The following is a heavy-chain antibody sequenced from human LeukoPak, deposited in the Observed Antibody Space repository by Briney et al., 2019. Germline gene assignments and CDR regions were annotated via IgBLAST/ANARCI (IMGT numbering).Heavy chain of an antibody. CDR1: GDSVSSNSAA. CDR3: ASQIRGYSYGADAFDI. V-gene: IGHV6-1*01. D-gene: IGHD5-18*01. J-gene: IGHJ3*02. CDR2: TYYRSKWYN. Sequence: SQTLSLTCAISGDSVSSNSAAWNWIRQSPSRGLEWLGRTYYRSKWYNDYAVSVKSRMTINPDTSKNQFSLQLNSVTPEGTAVYYCASQIRGYSYGADAFDIWGQGTMVTVSS.